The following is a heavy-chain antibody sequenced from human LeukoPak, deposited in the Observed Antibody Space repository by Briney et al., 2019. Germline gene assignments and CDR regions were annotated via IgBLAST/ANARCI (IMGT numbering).Heavy chain of an antibody. CDR1: GYTFTSYG. D-gene: IGHD3-22*01. Sequence: ASVKVSCKASGYTFTSYGISWVRQAPGQGLEWMGWISAYNGFTIYAQNLQGRVTMTTDTSTSTAYMELRSLRSDDTAVYYCASHYDSSGYTFDYWGQGTLVTVSS. CDR2: ISAYNGFT. V-gene: IGHV1-18*01. CDR3: ASHYDSSGYTFDY. J-gene: IGHJ4*02.